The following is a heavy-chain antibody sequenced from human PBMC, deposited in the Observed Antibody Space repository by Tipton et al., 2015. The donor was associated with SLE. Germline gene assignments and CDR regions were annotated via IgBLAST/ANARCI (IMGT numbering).Heavy chain of an antibody. CDR3: ATSLNYYDSSGPEG. CDR2: INYSGHT. J-gene: IGHJ3*01. CDR1: GDSITSGGHY. D-gene: IGHD3-22*01. V-gene: IGHV4-31*03. Sequence: TLSLTCSVSGDSITSGGHYWAWIRQHPGKGLEWIGEINYSGHTNYNPSLKSRVTISVDTSKNQFSLRLNLMTAADTAMYYCATSLNYYDSSGPEGWGQGTMVTVSS.